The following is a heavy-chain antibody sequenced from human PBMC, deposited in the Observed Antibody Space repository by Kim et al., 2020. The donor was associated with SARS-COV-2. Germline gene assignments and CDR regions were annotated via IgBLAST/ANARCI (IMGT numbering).Heavy chain of an antibody. Sequence: ASVKVSCKASGYTFTSYGISWVRQAPGQGLEWMGWISAYNGNTNYAQKLQGRVTMTTDTSTSTAYMELRSLRSDDTAVYYCARDFGSGTLVDYGRDVWGQGTTVTVSS. CDR2: ISAYNGNT. CDR3: ARDFGSGTLVDYGRDV. V-gene: IGHV1-18*01. D-gene: IGHD3-10*01. CDR1: GYTFTSYG. J-gene: IGHJ6*02.